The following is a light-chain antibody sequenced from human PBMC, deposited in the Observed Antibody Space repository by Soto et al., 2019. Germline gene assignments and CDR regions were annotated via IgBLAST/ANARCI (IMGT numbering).Light chain of an antibody. CDR2: KAS. CDR1: QSISSW. CDR3: QQYNSYWT. V-gene: IGKV1-5*03. J-gene: IGKJ1*01. Sequence: DIQMTQSPSTLSASVGDRVTITCRASQSISSWLAWYQQKPGKAPKLLIYKASSLESGVPSRFSGSVSGTEFTLTITSLQPDDFATYYCQQYNSYWTCGQGTKVEIK.